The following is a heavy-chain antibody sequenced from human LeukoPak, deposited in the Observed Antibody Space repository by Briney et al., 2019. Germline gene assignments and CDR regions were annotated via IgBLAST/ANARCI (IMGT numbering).Heavy chain of an antibody. CDR1: GYSFTSYW. V-gene: IGHV5-51*01. Sequence: GESLKISCKGSGYSFTSYWIGWVRQMPGKGLEWMGIIYPGDSDTRYSPSFQGQVTISADKSISTAYLQWSSLKASDTAMYYRARSIAAAGPPFDYWGQGTLVTVSS. J-gene: IGHJ4*02. CDR2: IYPGDSDT. CDR3: ARSIAAAGPPFDY. D-gene: IGHD6-13*01.